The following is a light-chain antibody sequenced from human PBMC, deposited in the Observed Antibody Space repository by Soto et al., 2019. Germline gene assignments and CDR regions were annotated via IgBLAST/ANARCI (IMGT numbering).Light chain of an antibody. V-gene: IGKV2-28*01. Sequence: DIVVTQSPLSLPVTPGEPASISCRSSQSLLHSNGNIYLDWYLQKPGQSPQLLLYLGSIRASGVPDRFSGSGSGKDFTLKSTRVEAEDVGVYYGTQAIQAPRTCGRGTKVEIK. CDR1: QSLLHSNGNIY. CDR3: TQAIQAPRT. CDR2: LGS. J-gene: IGKJ1*01.